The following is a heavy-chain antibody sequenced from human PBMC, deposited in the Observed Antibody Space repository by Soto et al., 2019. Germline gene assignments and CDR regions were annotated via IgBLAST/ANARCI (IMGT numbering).Heavy chain of an antibody. CDR1: GFTFSSYA. Sequence: GGSLRLSCAASGFTFSSYAMHWVRQAPGKGLEYVSASSSNGGSTYYANSVKGRFTISRDNSKNTLYLQMGSLRAEDMAVYYCARDSGYYDSSGYLDYWGQGTLVTVSS. CDR2: SSSNGGST. J-gene: IGHJ4*02. V-gene: IGHV3-64*01. D-gene: IGHD3-22*01. CDR3: ARDSGYYDSSGYLDY.